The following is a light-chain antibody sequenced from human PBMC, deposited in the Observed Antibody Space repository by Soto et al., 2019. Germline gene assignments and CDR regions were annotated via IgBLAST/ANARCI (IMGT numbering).Light chain of an antibody. V-gene: IGLV2-14*01. Sequence: QPMLTKPASVSVSPGQSITISGTGTSSDVGGYNYVSWYQQHPGKAPKLMIYEVSNRPSGVSNRFSGSKSGNTASLTISGLQAEEEADYYCSSYTSSSNIVFGTGTKVTVL. CDR2: EVS. CDR3: SSYTSSSNIV. J-gene: IGLJ1*01. CDR1: SSDVGGYNY.